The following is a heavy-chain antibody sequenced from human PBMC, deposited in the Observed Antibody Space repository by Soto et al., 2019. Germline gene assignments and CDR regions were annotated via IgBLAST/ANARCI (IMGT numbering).Heavy chain of an antibody. CDR1: GGTFSSYT. CDR3: ARNVLRFWDPTTPGPFNI. Sequence: SVKVSCKASGGTFSSYTISWVRQAPGQGLEWMGRIIPILGIANYAQKFQGRVTITADKSTSTAYMELSSLRSEDTAVYYCARNVLRFWDPTTPGPFNIGAQGKRVTVPS. D-gene: IGHD3-3*01. V-gene: IGHV1-69*02. CDR2: IIPILGIA. J-gene: IGHJ3*02.